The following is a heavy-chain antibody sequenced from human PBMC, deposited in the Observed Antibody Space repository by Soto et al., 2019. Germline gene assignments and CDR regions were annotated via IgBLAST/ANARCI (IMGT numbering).Heavy chain of an antibody. Sequence: PGGSLRLSCAASGFTFSTYSMNWVRQAPGKGLEWVSFISSSSSYMNYADSVKGRFTISRDNAKNSLYLHMNSLRAEDTAVYYSARDHYGSGNYYFDYWGQGTLVTVSS. CDR1: GFTFSTYS. J-gene: IGHJ4*02. D-gene: IGHD3-10*01. CDR3: ARDHYGSGNYYFDY. V-gene: IGHV3-21*01. CDR2: ISSSSSYM.